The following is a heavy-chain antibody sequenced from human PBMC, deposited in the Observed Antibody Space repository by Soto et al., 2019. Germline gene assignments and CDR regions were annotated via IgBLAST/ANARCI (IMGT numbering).Heavy chain of an antibody. CDR1: GFTFSSYG. Sequence: GGSLRLSCAASGFTFSSYGMHWVRQAPGKGLEWVAVISYDGSNKYYADSVKGRFTISRDNSKDTLYLQMNSLRAEDTAVYYCAASNEDPKDVWSKGTTVTVSS. CDR3: AASNEDPKDV. CDR2: ISYDGSNK. J-gene: IGHJ6*04. V-gene: IGHV3-30*03.